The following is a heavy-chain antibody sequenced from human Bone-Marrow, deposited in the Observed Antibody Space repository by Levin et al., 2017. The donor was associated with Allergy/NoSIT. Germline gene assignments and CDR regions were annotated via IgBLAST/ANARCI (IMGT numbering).Heavy chain of an antibody. D-gene: IGHD2-8*01. CDR2: IYDDVGT. V-gene: IGHV3-66*02. CDR1: GFSVTGNY. J-gene: IGHJ3*02. Sequence: PGGSLRLSCAASGFSVTGNYMSWVRQAPGKGLEWVSLIYDDVGTFYADSVKGRFTISRDNSRDTLYLQMSSLRAEDTAVYYCARDGLVEGFDIWGQGTMVTVSS. CDR3: ARDGLVEGFDI.